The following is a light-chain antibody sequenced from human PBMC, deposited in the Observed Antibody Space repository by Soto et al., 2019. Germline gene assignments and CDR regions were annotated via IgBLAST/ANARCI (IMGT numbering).Light chain of an antibody. CDR1: RSLVYSDGNAY. Sequence: DVVMTQSPLSLPVTLGQPASISCRSSRSLVYSDGNAYLNWFHQRPGQSPRRLIYKASNRDSGVPDRFSGSGSGTYFTLHINRVEAEDVGVYYCMQGTNWPPTFGRGTSVEIE. J-gene: IGKJ1*01. CDR3: MQGTNWPPT. V-gene: IGKV2-30*01. CDR2: KAS.